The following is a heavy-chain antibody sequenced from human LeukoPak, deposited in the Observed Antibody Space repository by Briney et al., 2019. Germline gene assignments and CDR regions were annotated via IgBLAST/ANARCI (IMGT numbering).Heavy chain of an antibody. J-gene: IGHJ5*02. CDR1: GGSVTSGGYS. CDR3: AKMSSSSNWFDP. V-gene: IGHV4-30-2*01. D-gene: IGHD6-6*01. CDR2: IYHSGNT. Sequence: SQTLSLTCAVSGGSVTSGGYSWSWIRQPPGKGLEFIGYIYHSGNTYYNPSLKSRLTISADRSENQLSLKLTSVTAADTAVYYCAKMSSSSNWFDPWGQGTLVTVSS.